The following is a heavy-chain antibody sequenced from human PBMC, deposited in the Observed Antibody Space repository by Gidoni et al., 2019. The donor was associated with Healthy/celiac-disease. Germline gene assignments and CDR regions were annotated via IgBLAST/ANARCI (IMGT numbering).Heavy chain of an antibody. J-gene: IGHJ4*02. V-gene: IGHV3-30-3*01. CDR3: ARGERGSSY. CDR2: ILYDGSNK. Sequence: QVQLVESGGGVVQPGRSLRLSCAASGFIFRSYAMPWVRQAPGKGLECVAGILYDGSNKYYADSVKGRFTISRDNSKNTLYLQMNSLRAEDTAVYYCARGERGSSYWGQGTLVTVSS. D-gene: IGHD3-16*01. CDR1: GFIFRSYA.